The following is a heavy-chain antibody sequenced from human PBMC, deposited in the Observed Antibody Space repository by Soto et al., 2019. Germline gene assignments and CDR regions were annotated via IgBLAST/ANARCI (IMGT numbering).Heavy chain of an antibody. D-gene: IGHD3-10*01. CDR3: ARGNGVSADY. J-gene: IGHJ4*02. CDR2: IGVGSGNR. V-gene: IGHV1-58*01. CDR1: GFTFTSSA. Sequence: ASVKVSCKASGFTFTSSAVQWVRQARGQRLEWIGWIGVGSGNRHYAQKFQERVTITRDMSTNTAYMELSSLRSEDTAVYYCARGNGVSADYWGQGTLVTVSS.